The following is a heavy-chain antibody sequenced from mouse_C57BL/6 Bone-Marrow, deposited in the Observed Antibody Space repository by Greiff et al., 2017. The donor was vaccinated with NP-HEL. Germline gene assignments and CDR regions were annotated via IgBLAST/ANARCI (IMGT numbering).Heavy chain of an antibody. V-gene: IGHV3-6*01. CDR2: ISYSVII. J-gene: IGHJ1*03. Sequence: EVKLQESGPGLVKPSQSLSLTCSVPFYSITIFYYWNWILQFPGNKLEWMGYISYSVIINYKPSLKNRISITRDTSKNQFFLKLHAVTTEDTATYYCARDLAHWYFDVWGTGTTVTVSS. CDR1: FYSITIFYY. CDR3: ARDLAHWYFDV.